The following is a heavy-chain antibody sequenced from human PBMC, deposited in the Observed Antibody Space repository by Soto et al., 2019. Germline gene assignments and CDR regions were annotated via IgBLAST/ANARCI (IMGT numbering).Heavy chain of an antibody. CDR2: INHRGST. V-gene: IGHV4-34*01. CDR3: AIAMRRAGYYTAYYYGMDV. CDR1: GGSFSGYY. Sequence: PSETLSLTCAVYGGSFSGYYWSWIRQPPGKGLEWIGEINHRGSTNYNPSLKSRVTISVDTSKNQVSLKLSSLTAADTAVYYCAIAMRRAGYYTAYYYGMDVRGQGTTVTVSS. D-gene: IGHD3-3*01. J-gene: IGHJ6*02.